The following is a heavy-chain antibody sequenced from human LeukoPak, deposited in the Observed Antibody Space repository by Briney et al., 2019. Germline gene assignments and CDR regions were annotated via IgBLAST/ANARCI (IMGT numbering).Heavy chain of an antibody. CDR2: IYPGDSDT. D-gene: IGHD3-16*02. Sequence: GESLKISSKGSGYIFTSYGIGWLRQMPGKGLEWMGIIYPGDSDTRYSPSFQGQVTISADKSISTAYLQWSSLKASDTAMYYCARQGSSDYDYVWGSYRPRPLGPVLNWGQGTLVTVSS. CDR1: GYIFTSYG. V-gene: IGHV5-51*01. J-gene: IGHJ4*02. CDR3: ARQGSSDYDYVWGSYRPRPLGPVLN.